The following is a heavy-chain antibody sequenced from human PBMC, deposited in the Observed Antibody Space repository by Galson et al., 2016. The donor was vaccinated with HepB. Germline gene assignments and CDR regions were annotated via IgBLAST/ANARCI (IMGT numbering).Heavy chain of an antibody. CDR1: GFTFSDHF. V-gene: IGHV3-72*01. CDR3: ARRSMQNHLDY. D-gene: IGHD1-26*01. J-gene: IGHJ4*02. CDR2: SRNKANSYTT. Sequence: SLRLSCAASGFTFSDHFMDWVRQAPGKGLEWVGRSRNKANSYTTEYAASVEGRFTISRDDSEKSLYLQMNSLKTEDTAVYYCARRSMQNHLDYWGQGTLVTVSS.